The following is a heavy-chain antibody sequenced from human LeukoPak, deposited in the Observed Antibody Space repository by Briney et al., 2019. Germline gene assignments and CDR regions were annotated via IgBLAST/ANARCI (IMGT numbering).Heavy chain of an antibody. V-gene: IGHV5-51*01. CDR3: ARRDYGGKHFDY. J-gene: IGHJ4*02. CDR1: GYSFTSYC. D-gene: IGHD4-23*01. Sequence: GESLKISCKVSGYSFTSYCIGWVRQMPGKGLEWMGIIYPGDSGPTYSPSFQGQVTISADKSISTAYLQWSSLKASDTAMYYCARRDYGGKHFDYWGQGTLVTVSS. CDR2: IYPGDSGP.